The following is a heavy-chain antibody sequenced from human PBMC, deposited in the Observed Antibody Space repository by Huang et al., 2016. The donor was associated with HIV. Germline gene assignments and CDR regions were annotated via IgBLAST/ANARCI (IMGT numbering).Heavy chain of an antibody. D-gene: IGHD3-3*01. V-gene: IGHV1-3*01. CDR2: INGGNGDT. CDR3: ARDPLDIRRHFDF. Sequence: QVQLVQSGAEVKKPGTSVNVSCKTSGYTFSSHALHWLRQAPGQRPEWMGGINGGNGDTKYSQKCQGRVTITSDTSANIGYMELNSLLSEDTAVYYCARDPLDIRRHFDFWGQGSLVTVSS. J-gene: IGHJ4*02. CDR1: GYTFSSHA.